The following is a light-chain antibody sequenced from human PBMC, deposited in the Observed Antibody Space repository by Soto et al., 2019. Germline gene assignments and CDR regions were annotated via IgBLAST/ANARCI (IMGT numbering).Light chain of an antibody. J-gene: IGKJ5*01. Sequence: EIVLTHSPAPLCLSRGERATLSCRASQSVRSYLAWYQQKPGQAPRLLIYDASNRATGIPARFSGSGSGTYFTLPISSIDPEAFAAYYCQHRSNRPTFGQGTRLEIK. CDR2: DAS. CDR1: QSVRSY. V-gene: IGKV3-11*01. CDR3: QHRSNRPT.